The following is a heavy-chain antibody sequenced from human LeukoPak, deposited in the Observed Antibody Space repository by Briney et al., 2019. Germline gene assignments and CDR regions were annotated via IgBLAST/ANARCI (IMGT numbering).Heavy chain of an antibody. CDR2: IYYSGST. D-gene: IGHD3-22*01. Sequence: SETLSLTCTVSGGSISSYYWSWIRQPPGKGLEWIGYIYYSGSTNYNPSLKSRVTISVDTSKNQLSLKLSSVTAADTAVYYCARSYYYDSSGYLRGTYYFDYWGQGTLVTVSS. CDR3: ARSYYYDSSGYLRGTYYFDY. CDR1: GGSISSYY. V-gene: IGHV4-59*08. J-gene: IGHJ4*02.